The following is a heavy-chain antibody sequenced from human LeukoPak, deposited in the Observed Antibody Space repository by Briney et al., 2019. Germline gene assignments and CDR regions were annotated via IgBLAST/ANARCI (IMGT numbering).Heavy chain of an antibody. CDR2: ISYSGST. Sequence: SETLSLTCTVSGGSINSSSCYWGWIRQPPGKGLEWIGSISYSGSTYYNPSLKSRVTISVDTSRNQFSLNLSSVTAADTAVYYCARRRQQLVVDYWGQGTLVTVSS. J-gene: IGHJ4*02. CDR1: GGSINSSSCY. V-gene: IGHV4-39*01. D-gene: IGHD6-13*01. CDR3: ARRRQQLVVDY.